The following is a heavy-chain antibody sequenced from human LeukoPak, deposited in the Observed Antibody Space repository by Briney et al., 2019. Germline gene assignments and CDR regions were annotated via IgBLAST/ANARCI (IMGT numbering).Heavy chain of an antibody. J-gene: IGHJ6*02. CDR1: GYTFTSYG. D-gene: IGHD2-2*01. V-gene: IGHV1-69*04. CDR3: ARYCSSTRCYDYYGMDV. Sequence: ASVKVSCKASGYTFTSYGISWVRQAPGQGLEWMGRIIPILGIANYAQKFQGRVTITADKSTSTAYMELSSLRSEDTAVYYCARYCSSTRCYDYYGMDVWGQGTTVTVSS. CDR2: IIPILGIA.